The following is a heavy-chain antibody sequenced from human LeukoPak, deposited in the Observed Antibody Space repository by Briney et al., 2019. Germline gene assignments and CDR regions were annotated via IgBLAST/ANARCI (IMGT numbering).Heavy chain of an antibody. CDR2: IGGSGGFIT. Sequence: GGTLRLPCAASGFTFSSHGMNWVRQAPGKGLEWVSGIGGSGGFITYYADSVKGRFTVSRDNSKNTLYLQMNSLRADDTAIYYCARDLGWLHYADWGQGTLVTVSS. D-gene: IGHD5-12*01. CDR1: GFTFSSHG. CDR3: ARDLGWLHYAD. J-gene: IGHJ4*02. V-gene: IGHV3-23*01.